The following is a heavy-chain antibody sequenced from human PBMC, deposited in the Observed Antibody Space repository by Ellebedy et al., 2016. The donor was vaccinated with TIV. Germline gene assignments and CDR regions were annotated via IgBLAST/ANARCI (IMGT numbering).Heavy chain of an antibody. CDR1: GGSIPSSSXS. CDR3: ASMLGIENMVRRNYYYVDV. J-gene: IGHJ6*03. Sequence: SETLSLTCTVSGGSIPSSSXSWGCILQSPGLGLEWIASIIYSGSTYFHPSRRSRVTISLDTSKKQFSLRLSSVTAADTAVYYCASMLGIENMVRRNYYYVDVWGKGTTVTVSS. D-gene: IGHD3-10*01. V-gene: IGHV4-39*07. CDR2: IIYSGST.